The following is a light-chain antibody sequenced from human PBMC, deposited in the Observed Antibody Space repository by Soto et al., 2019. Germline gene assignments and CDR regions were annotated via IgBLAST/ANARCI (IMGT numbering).Light chain of an antibody. J-gene: IGKJ1*01. Sequence: IVMTQSPCTRPLSPGEGATLSCRASQSVSSTYLAWYQQKAGQAPRLLIYGASSRDTGIPDMFICSGAGTDCTRPISRLESEDVSVDYCQQYGSSPQTFGQGTKVDIK. CDR2: GAS. CDR1: QSVSSTY. V-gene: IGKV3-20*01. CDR3: QQYGSSPQT.